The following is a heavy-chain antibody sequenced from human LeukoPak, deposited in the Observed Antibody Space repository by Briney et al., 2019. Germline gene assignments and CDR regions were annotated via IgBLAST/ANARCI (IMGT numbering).Heavy chain of an antibody. V-gene: IGHV4-59*08. CDR2: IYHTGST. CDR1: GGSVSRYY. D-gene: IGHD3-3*02. J-gene: IGHJ4*02. CDR3: ARHFSNFGAFFFDN. Sequence: PEILCLTPARYGGSVSRYYRCWMWQPPGKGLEWIGYIYHTGSTNYNPSLKSRVTISVDTSKNQFSLKLSSVTATDTAVFYCARHFSNFGAFFFDNWGQGTLVTVSS.